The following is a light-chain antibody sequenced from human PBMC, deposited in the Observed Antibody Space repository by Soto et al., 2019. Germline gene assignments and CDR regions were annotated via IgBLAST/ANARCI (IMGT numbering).Light chain of an antibody. CDR2: EVS. J-gene: IGLJ1*01. V-gene: IGLV2-8*01. Sequence: QAVVTQPPSASGSPGQSVTISCTGTSSDVGGYNYVSWYQQHPGKAPKLMIYEVSKRPSGVPDRFSGSKSGNTASLTVSGLQAEDEADYYCSSYAGSNNPPYVFGTGTKVTVL. CDR1: SSDVGGYNY. CDR3: SSYAGSNNPPYV.